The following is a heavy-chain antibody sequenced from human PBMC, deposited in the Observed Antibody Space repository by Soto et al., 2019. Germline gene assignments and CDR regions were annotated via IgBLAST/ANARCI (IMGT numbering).Heavy chain of an antibody. CDR1: GFTFSSYE. CDR3: ASSIVGATSNVDY. Sequence: EVQLVESGGGLVQPGGSLRLSCAASGFTFSSYEMNWVRQAPGKGLEWVSYISSSGSTIYYADSVKGRFTISRDNAKNSLYLQMNSLRAEDTAVYYCASSIVGATSNVDYWGQGTLVTVSS. D-gene: IGHD1-26*01. CDR2: ISSSGSTI. J-gene: IGHJ4*02. V-gene: IGHV3-48*03.